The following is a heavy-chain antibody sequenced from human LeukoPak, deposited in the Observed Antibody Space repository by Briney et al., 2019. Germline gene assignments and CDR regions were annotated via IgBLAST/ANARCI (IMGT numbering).Heavy chain of an antibody. J-gene: IGHJ4*02. CDR1: GGTFSSYA. D-gene: IGHD1-14*01. CDR3: ASDNIAEYYFDC. Sequence: SVKVSCKASGGTFSSYAISWVRQAPGQGLEWMGRSIPILGIANYAQKFQGRVTITADKSTSTAYMALSSPRSEDTALYYCASDNIAEYYFDCWGQGTLVTVSS. CDR2: SIPILGIA. V-gene: IGHV1-69*04.